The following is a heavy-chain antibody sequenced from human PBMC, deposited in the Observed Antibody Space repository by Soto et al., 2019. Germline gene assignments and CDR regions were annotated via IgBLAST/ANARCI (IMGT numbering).Heavy chain of an antibody. Sequence: EVQLVESGGDLVQPGGSLRLSCAVSGLTYSEHWMSWVRQAPGKGPERVANIKQDATQKDYVDSVKGRFTISRDNGNNLLFLQMRSLRADDTAVYYCASRPSDVYYYGVFVFWGRGTLGTVAA. CDR3: ASRPSDVYYYGVFVF. V-gene: IGHV3-7*03. CDR2: IKQDATQK. D-gene: IGHD3-16*01. J-gene: IGHJ4*02. CDR1: GLTYSEHW.